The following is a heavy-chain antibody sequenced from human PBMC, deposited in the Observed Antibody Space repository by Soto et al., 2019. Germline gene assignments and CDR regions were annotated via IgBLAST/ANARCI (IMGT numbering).Heavy chain of an antibody. CDR2: IYYSGST. Sequence: ETLSLTCTVSGGSISSSSYYWGWIRQPPGKGLEWIGSIYYSGSTYYNPSLKSRVTISVDTSKNQFSMKLSSVTAADTAVYYCAAPVRGRNWFDPWGQGTLVTVSS. J-gene: IGHJ5*02. CDR3: AAPVRGRNWFDP. CDR1: GGSISSSSYY. V-gene: IGHV4-39*01. D-gene: IGHD3-16*02.